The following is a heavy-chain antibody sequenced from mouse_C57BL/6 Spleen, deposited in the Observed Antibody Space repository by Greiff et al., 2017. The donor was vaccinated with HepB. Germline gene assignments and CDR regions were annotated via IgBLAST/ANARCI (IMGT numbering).Heavy chain of an antibody. CDR2: ISSGGSYT. J-gene: IGHJ2*01. D-gene: IGHD3-2*02. Sequence: EVKLMESGGDLVKPGGSLKLSCAASGFTFSSYGMSWVRQTPDKRLEWVATISSGGSYTYYPDSVKGRFTISRDNAKNTLYLQMSSLKSEDTAMYYCARHRGSGFYFDYWGQGTTLTVSS. V-gene: IGHV5-6*01. CDR1: GFTFSSYG. CDR3: ARHRGSGFYFDY.